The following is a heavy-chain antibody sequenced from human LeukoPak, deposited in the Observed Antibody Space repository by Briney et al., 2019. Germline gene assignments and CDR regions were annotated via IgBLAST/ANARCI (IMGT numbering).Heavy chain of an antibody. J-gene: IGHJ3*01. CDR2: INRDGGLT. V-gene: IGHV3-74*01. D-gene: IGHD6-13*01. CDR1: GFTFSESW. CDR3: AREEHRLAEAGTSAFDL. Sequence: QPGGSVRLSCVASGFTFSESWMHWVRQAPGKGLAWVSHINRDGGLTNYADSVKGRFTISRDNARNTVYLQMSSLRVEDTAIYFCAREEHRLAEAGTSAFDLGEQGTLVTVSP.